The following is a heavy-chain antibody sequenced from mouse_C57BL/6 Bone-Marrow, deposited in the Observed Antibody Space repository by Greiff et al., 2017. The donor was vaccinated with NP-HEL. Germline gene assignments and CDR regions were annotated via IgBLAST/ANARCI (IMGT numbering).Heavy chain of an antibody. J-gene: IGHJ2*01. CDR2: IDPSDSYT. D-gene: IGHD1-1*01. V-gene: IGHV1-59*01. CDR3: ARCNYYGSSYY. Sequence: VQLQQSGAELVRPGTSVKLSCKASGYTFTSYWMHWVKQRPGQGLEWIGVIDPSDSYTNYNQKFKGKATLTVDTSSSTAYMQLSSLTSEDSAVYYCARCNYYGSSYYWGQGTTLTVSS. CDR1: GYTFTSYW.